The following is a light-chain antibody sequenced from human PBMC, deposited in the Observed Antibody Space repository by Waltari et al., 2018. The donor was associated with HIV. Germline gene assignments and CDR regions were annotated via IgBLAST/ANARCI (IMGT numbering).Light chain of an antibody. CDR3: QSYDRNLPGIV. CDR2: SNN. Sequence: QSVLRQPPSASGTPGQRVTISCSGSRSNIGSNNVNWYQQLPGTAPKLLIYSNNRRPSGVPDRFSGFKSGASASLVITGVQAEDEADYYCQSYDRNLPGIVFGGGTKLTV. V-gene: IGLV1-44*01. CDR1: RSNIGSNN. J-gene: IGLJ2*01.